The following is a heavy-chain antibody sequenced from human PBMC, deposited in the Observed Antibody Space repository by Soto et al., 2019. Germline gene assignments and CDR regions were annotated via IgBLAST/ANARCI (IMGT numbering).Heavy chain of an antibody. CDR3: AKAALYYDSSGYSDSRYYFDS. V-gene: IGHV3-23*01. CDR2: ISGSGGSR. CDR1: GFTFSPCA. D-gene: IGHD3-22*01. J-gene: IGHJ4*02. Sequence: EGQLLESGRGLVQPGGSLRLYCAASGFTFSPCAMNWVRQAPGKGLKWVSGISGSGGSRHYADSVRGRFTISRDNSKNTLFLQMNSLGAEDTAVYYCAKAALYYDSSGYSDSRYYFDSWGQGTLVTVSS.